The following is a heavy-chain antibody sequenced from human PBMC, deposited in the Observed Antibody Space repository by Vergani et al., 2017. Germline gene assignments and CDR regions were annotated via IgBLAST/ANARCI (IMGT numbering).Heavy chain of an antibody. CDR3: ARGRSGYSSSWTYYFDY. D-gene: IGHD6-13*01. Sequence: EVQLVQSGAEVTTPGDSLTLSCKGSGSSFTSYWIGWVRPMPGKGLEWMGFIYPGDSDTRYSPSFQGQVTISADKSISTAYLQWSSLKASDTAMYYCARGRSGYSSSWTYYFDYWGQGTLVTVSS. CDR2: IYPGDSDT. V-gene: IGHV5-51*01. CDR1: GSSFTSYW. J-gene: IGHJ4*02.